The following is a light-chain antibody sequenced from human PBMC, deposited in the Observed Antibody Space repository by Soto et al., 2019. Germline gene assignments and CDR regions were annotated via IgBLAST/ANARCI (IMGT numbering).Light chain of an antibody. V-gene: IGLV2-14*01. CDR1: TSDVGGYNY. CDR3: SSYTSGSTLV. J-gene: IGLJ1*01. CDR2: EVS. Sequence: QSFLTQPASVSGSPGQSITISCTGTTSDVGGYNYVSWYQQHPGKAPKLMIYEVSNRPSGVSNRFSGSKSGNTASLTISGLQTSDEADYYCSSYTSGSTLVFGTGTKVTVL.